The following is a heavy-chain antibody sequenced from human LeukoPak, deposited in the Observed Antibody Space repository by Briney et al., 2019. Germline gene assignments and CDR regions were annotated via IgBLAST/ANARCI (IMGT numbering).Heavy chain of an antibody. CDR1: GCTFLSYA. J-gene: IGHJ4*02. D-gene: IGHD4-17*01. CDR3: ANHDYGDLTPSPYPI. Sequence: PGGSLTLSCAATGCTFLSYALSGLRQAPGKGLEWVSLINNSGKSTYYRESVKVRCTISRDNSKNTLWLQMNILRAEDTALYFYANHDYGDLTPSPYPIWGQGALVTVSS. CDR2: INNSGKST. V-gene: IGHV3-23*01.